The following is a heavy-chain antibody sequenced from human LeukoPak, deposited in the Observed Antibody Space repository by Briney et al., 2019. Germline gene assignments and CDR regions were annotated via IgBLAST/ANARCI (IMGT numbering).Heavy chain of an antibody. D-gene: IGHD6-25*01. CDR2: IIPIFGTA. CDR1: GGTFSSYA. J-gene: IGHJ6*03. Sequence: ASVKVSCKASGGTFSSYAISWVRQAPGQGLEWMGGIIPIFGTANYAQKFQGRVTITADKSTSTAYMELSSLRSEDTAVYYCASNPEVQRLETYYYYYMDVWGKGTTVTVSS. CDR3: ASNPEVQRLETYYYYYMDV. V-gene: IGHV1-69*06.